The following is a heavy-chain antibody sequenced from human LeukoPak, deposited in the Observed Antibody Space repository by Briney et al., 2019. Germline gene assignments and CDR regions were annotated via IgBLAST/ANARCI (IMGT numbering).Heavy chain of an antibody. CDR2: IYSGGGT. CDR3: AGGMTSGTYYGWL. J-gene: IGHJ4*02. Sequence: PGGSLRLSCAASGFTVSSNYMSWVRQAPGKGLEWVSVIYSGGGTYYADSVKGRFTISRDNSKNTLDLQMNSLRAEDTAVYCCAGGMTSGTYYGWLWGQGTLVTVSS. V-gene: IGHV3-53*01. D-gene: IGHD1-26*01. CDR1: GFTVSSNY.